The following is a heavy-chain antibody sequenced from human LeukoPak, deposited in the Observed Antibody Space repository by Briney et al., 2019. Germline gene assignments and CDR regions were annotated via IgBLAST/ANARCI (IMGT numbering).Heavy chain of an antibody. CDR1: GGSISSYY. CDR3: ASLGAMDPDGFDY. D-gene: IGHD5-18*01. CDR2: IYYSGST. J-gene: IGHJ4*02. V-gene: IGHV4-59*01. Sequence: PSETLSLTCTVSGGSISSYYWSWLRQPPGKGLEWIGYIYYSGSTNYNPSLKSRATISVDTSKNQFSLKLSSVTAADTAVYYCASLGAMDPDGFDYWGQGTLVTVSS.